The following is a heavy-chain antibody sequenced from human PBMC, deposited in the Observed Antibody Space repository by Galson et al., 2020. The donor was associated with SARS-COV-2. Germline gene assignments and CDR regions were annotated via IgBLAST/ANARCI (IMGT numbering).Heavy chain of an antibody. Sequence: ASVKVSCKASGYSFTMENVHWVRQAPGQGLEWMGVIHPSTGSTDYAQRFQGRLTMTRDTSTSTVYMELSSLRSEDTAVYYCARVLPDGTMVRGLIMTAGGFDIWGQGTMVTVSS. CDR1: GYSFTMEN. V-gene: IGHV1-46*01. D-gene: IGHD3-10*01. J-gene: IGHJ3*02. CDR3: ARVLPDGTMVRGLIMTAGGFDI. CDR2: IHPSTGST.